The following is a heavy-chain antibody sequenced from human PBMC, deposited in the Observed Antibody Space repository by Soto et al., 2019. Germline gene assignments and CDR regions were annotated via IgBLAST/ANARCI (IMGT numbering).Heavy chain of an antibody. V-gene: IGHV1-2*04. CDR1: GYTFTGYY. CDR3: ARERYQVISAGMDV. Sequence: QVQLVQSGADVKTPGASVRVSCKASGYTFTGYYVHWVREAPGQGLEWMGWINPETGGTSYAQKFQGWVPLSRDTSINTAYLELSRLGFDDAAVYFCARERYQVISAGMDVWGQGTTVTVSS. J-gene: IGHJ6*02. CDR2: INPETGGT. D-gene: IGHD2-2*01.